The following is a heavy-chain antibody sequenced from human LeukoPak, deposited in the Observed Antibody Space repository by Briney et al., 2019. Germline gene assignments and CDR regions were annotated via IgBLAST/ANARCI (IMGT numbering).Heavy chain of an antibody. CDR1: GFTVSSKF. V-gene: IGHV3-53*01. CDR3: ARDRSGLSRFEY. D-gene: IGHD1-26*01. Sequence: AGGSLRLSCAASGFTVSSKFMSWVRQAPGKRLEWVSVIYSGGDTYYADSVMGRFTISRDNSKNTLYLQMNSLRDEDTAVYDWARDRSGLSRFEYWRGGTLVTVFS. J-gene: IGHJ4*02. CDR2: IYSGGDT.